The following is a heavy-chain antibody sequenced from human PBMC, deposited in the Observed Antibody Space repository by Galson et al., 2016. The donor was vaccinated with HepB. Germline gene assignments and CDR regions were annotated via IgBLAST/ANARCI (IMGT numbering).Heavy chain of an antibody. Sequence: SLRLSCAASGFTFSDYGIHWVRQAPGKGLEWVAVLSFDGINKYYADSVKGRFTIPRDYSKNTVYLQMNSLRAEDTAVYYCAKDAYTWRWLLSFFPDYWGQGTLVTVSS. CDR3: AKDAYTWRWLLSFFPDY. J-gene: IGHJ4*02. D-gene: IGHD5-24*01. CDR1: GFTFSDYG. V-gene: IGHV3-30*18. CDR2: LSFDGINK.